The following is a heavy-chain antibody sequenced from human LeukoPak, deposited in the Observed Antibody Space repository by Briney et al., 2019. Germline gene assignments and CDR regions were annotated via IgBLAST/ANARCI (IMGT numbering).Heavy chain of an antibody. J-gene: IGHJ6*03. D-gene: IGHD1-26*01. CDR1: GFTISSYG. Sequence: GGSLRLSCAASGFTISSYGMHWVRQAPGKGLEWVAFIRYDGGYKNYADSVKGRFTISRDISKSTLYLQMNSLRSDDTAVYYCARGEKRVYSGSLRPGYYMDVWGKGTTVTISS. V-gene: IGHV3-30*02. CDR2: IRYDGGYK. CDR3: ARGEKRVYSGSLRPGYYMDV.